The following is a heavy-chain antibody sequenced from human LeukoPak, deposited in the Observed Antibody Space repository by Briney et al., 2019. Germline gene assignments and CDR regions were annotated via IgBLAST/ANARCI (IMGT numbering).Heavy chain of an antibody. CDR2: ISGDGDAT. D-gene: IGHD6-19*01. CDR1: GFTFSSYW. V-gene: IGHV3-64*01. J-gene: IGHJ4*02. Sequence: PGGSLRLSCAASGFTFSSYWMHWARQAPGKGLEYISGISGDGDATHYANSLKGRFTISRDNSKNMLYLQMGSLRVEDMAVYYCARDYSSGWALDYWGQGTLVTVPS. CDR3: ARDYSSGWALDY.